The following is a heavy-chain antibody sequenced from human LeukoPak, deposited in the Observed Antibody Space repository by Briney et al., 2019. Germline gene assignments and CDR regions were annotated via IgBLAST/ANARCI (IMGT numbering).Heavy chain of an antibody. CDR2: IIPIFGTA. D-gene: IGHD3-16*01. CDR3: AKLATSDTGETY. V-gene: IGHV1-69*05. J-gene: IGHJ4*02. CDR1: GGTFSSYA. Sequence: SVKVSCKASGGTFSSYAISWVRQAPGQGLEWMGGIIPIFGTANYAQNFQGRVTMTRDTSTSTVYMELRSLRSEDTAIYYCAKLATSDTGETYWGQGTLVTVSS.